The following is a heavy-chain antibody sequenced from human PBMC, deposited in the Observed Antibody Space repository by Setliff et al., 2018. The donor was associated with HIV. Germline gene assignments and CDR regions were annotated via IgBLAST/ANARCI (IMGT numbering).Heavy chain of an antibody. Sequence: PSETLSLTCTVSGGSISSYYWSWIRQPAGKRLEFIGRISAAGTINYNPSLRSRVTLSVDTSENQFSLTVNSVTAADTAMYFCARPPAEYSVRGVPALFEFWGLGALVTVSS. J-gene: IGHJ4*02. D-gene: IGHD3-10*01. CDR2: ISAAGTI. CDR3: ARPPAEYSVRGVPALFEF. V-gene: IGHV4-4*07. CDR1: GGSISSYY.